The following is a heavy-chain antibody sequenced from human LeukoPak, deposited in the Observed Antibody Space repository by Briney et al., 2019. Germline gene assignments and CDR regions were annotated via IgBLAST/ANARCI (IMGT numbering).Heavy chain of an antibody. CDR3: ARHGYYYGSGSYSFDY. J-gene: IGHJ4*02. Sequence: PSETLSLTCTVSGGSISSSSYYWGWIRQSPGKGLEWIGSIYYSGSTYYNPSLKSRVTVSVDTSKNQFFLKLSSVTAADTAVYYCARHGYYYGSGSYSFDYWGQGTLVTVSS. CDR2: IYYSGST. CDR1: GGSISSSSYY. V-gene: IGHV4-39*01. D-gene: IGHD3-10*01.